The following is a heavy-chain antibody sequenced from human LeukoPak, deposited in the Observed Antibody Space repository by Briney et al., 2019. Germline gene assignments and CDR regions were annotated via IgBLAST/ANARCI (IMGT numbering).Heavy chain of an antibody. CDR1: GYTFTSYG. J-gene: IGHJ4*02. CDR3: ARGVDYYDSSGFLLD. V-gene: IGHV1-18*01. CDR2: ISAYNGNT. D-gene: IGHD3-22*01. Sequence: ASVNVSCKASGYTFTSYGISWVRQAPGQGLEWMGWISAYNGNTNYAQKLQGRVTMTTDTSTSTAYMELRSLRSDDTAVYYCARGVDYYDSSGFLLDWGQGTLVTVSS.